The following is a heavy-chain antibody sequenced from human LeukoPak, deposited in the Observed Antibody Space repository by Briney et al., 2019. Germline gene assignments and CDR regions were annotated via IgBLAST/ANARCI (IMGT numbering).Heavy chain of an antibody. CDR1: GYTFISYD. D-gene: IGHD3-22*01. Sequence: ASVKVSCKASGYTFISYDINWVRQATGQGLEWMGWMNPNSGNTGYAQKFQGRVTMTRNTSISTAYMELSSLRSEDTAVYYCARGFGYYYDSSGSPGGWGQGTLVTVSS. J-gene: IGHJ4*02. CDR3: ARGFGYYYDSSGSPGG. CDR2: MNPNSGNT. V-gene: IGHV1-8*01.